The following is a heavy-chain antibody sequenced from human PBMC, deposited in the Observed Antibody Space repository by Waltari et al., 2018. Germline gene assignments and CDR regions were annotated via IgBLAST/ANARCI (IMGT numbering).Heavy chain of an antibody. J-gene: IGHJ4*02. Sequence: EVQLVESGGGLVQPGGSLRLFCAASGLTFSSYGMSWGREAAGKGLEWVATIKQDGSEQYYVDSVKGRFTISRDNAKNSLYLQMNSLRAEDTAVYYCARSSRIAAAGTWGQGTLVTVSS. V-gene: IGHV3-7*01. CDR2: IKQDGSEQ. CDR3: ARSSRIAAAGT. D-gene: IGHD6-13*01. CDR1: GLTFSSYG.